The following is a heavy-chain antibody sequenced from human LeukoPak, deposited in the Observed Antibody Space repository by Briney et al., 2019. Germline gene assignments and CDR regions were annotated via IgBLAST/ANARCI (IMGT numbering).Heavy chain of an antibody. CDR3: ARSLLVPYYYGSGSLYYYYMDV. CDR2: IIPIFGTA. Sequence: ASVKVSCKASGGTFSSYAISWVRQAPGQGLEWMGGIIPIFGTANYAQKFQGRVTITADESTSTAYMELSSLRSEDTAVYYCARSLLVPYYYGSGSLYYYYMDVWGKGTTVTISS. D-gene: IGHD3-10*01. J-gene: IGHJ6*03. V-gene: IGHV1-69*13. CDR1: GGTFSSYA.